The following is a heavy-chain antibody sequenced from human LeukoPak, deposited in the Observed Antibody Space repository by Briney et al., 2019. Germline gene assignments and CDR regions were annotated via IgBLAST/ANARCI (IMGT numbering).Heavy chain of an antibody. J-gene: IGHJ4*02. CDR3: ARTSIAAAGPHFDY. CDR1: GYTSTSYG. V-gene: IGHV1-18*01. Sequence: ASVKVSCKASGYTSTSYGISWVRQAPGQGLEWMGWISAYNGNTNYAQKLQGRVTMTTDTSTSTVYMELSSLRSEDTAVYYCARTSIAAAGPHFDYWGQGTLVTVSS. CDR2: ISAYNGNT. D-gene: IGHD6-13*01.